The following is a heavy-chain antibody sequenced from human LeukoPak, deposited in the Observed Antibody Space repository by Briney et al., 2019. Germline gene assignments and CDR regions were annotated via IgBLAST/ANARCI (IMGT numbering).Heavy chain of an antibody. Sequence: PSQTLSLTCTVSGGSISSGSYYWSWLRQPAGTGLEWIGRIYTSGSTNYNPSLKSRVTISVDTSKNQFSLKLSSVTAADTAVYYCARAARGAAAGTGGNWFDPWGQGTLVTVSS. V-gene: IGHV4-61*02. J-gene: IGHJ5*02. D-gene: IGHD6-13*01. CDR2: IYTSGST. CDR3: ARAARGAAAGTGGNWFDP. CDR1: GGSISSGSYY.